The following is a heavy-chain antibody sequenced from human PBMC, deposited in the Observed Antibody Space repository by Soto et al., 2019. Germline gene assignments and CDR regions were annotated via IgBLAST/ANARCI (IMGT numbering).Heavy chain of an antibody. Sequence: PGGSLRLSCAASGFTFSSYSMNWVRQAPGKGLEWVSAISGSGASTYDADSVKGRFTISRDNSNNTLYLQMNSLRAEDTAVYYCAKDTDYDSSDGYFVYWGQGTLVTVSS. D-gene: IGHD3-9*01. V-gene: IGHV3-23*01. J-gene: IGHJ4*02. CDR3: AKDTDYDSSDGYFVY. CDR2: ISGSGAST. CDR1: GFTFSSYS.